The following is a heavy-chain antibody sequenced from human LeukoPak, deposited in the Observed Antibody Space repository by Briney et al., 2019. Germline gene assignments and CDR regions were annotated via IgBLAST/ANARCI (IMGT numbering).Heavy chain of an antibody. CDR1: GYSISSGYY. Sequence: PSETLSLTCTVSGYSISSGYYWGWIRQPPGKGLEWIGSIYYSGSTYYNPSLKSRVTISVDTSKNQFSLKLSSVTAADTAVYYCARVVRYCSGGSCAENEDYWGQGTLVTVSS. J-gene: IGHJ4*02. V-gene: IGHV4-38-2*02. CDR2: IYYSGST. CDR3: ARVVRYCSGGSCAENEDY. D-gene: IGHD2-15*01.